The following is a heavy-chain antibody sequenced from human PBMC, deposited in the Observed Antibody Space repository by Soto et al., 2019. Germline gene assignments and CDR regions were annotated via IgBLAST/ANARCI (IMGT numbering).Heavy chain of an antibody. CDR1: GFSFNDYA. V-gene: IGHV3-23*01. Sequence: PGGSLRLSCVASGFSFNDYAMSWVRQAPGKGLEWVSTVSGSSGKAYHADSVTGRFTISRDNSKNTLYLQMNSLRAEDTAVYYCAKGVAGPHYYYYGMDVWGPGTTVTVSS. D-gene: IGHD6-19*01. CDR3: AKGVAGPHYYYYGMDV. CDR2: VSGSSGKA. J-gene: IGHJ6*02.